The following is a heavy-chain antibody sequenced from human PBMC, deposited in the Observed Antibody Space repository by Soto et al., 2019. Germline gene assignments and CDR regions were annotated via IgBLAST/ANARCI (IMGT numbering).Heavy chain of an antibody. CDR1: GFTFSAYA. V-gene: IGHV3-23*01. CDR3: ASPKVTSSWSSDY. J-gene: IGHJ4*02. Sequence: GGSLRLSCAASGFTFSAYAMAWVRQTPGKGLEWVSSISGNSDYTLYADSVKGRFTIFRDNSKSTLYLEMNSLRVEDTAVYYCASPKVTSSWSSDYWGQGTLVTVSS. D-gene: IGHD6-13*01. CDR2: ISGNSDYT.